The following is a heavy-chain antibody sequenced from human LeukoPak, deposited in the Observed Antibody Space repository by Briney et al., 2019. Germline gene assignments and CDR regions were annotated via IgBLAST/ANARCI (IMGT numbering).Heavy chain of an antibody. J-gene: IGHJ4*02. Sequence: GRPLRLSCAASGFTFSSYAMHWVRQAPGKGLEWVAVISYDGSNKYYAGSVKGRFTISRDNSKNTLYLQMNSLRAEDTAVYYCARMGIAVAGVFDYWGQGTLVTVSS. D-gene: IGHD6-19*01. CDR2: ISYDGSNK. V-gene: IGHV3-30*04. CDR3: ARMGIAVAGVFDY. CDR1: GFTFSSYA.